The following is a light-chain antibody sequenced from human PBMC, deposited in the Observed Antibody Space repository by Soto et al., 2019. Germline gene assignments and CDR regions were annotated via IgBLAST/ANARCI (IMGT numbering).Light chain of an antibody. CDR3: QQYQKWPPIT. CDR2: GAS. V-gene: IGKV3-15*01. J-gene: IGKJ5*01. Sequence: EIGMSQSPATLSASPGERVTFYCRASQSVSRNLAWYQQKPGHGPRLLIYGASSRATGIPDRFSGSGSGTEFTLTITGLQSEDFAVYYCQQYQKWPPITFGQGTRLEIK. CDR1: QSVSRN.